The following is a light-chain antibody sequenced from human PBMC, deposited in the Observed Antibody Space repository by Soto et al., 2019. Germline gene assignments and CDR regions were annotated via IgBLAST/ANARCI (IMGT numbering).Light chain of an antibody. CDR3: QSFDSSRFYV. CDR1: SSNIGTGYD. V-gene: IGLV1-40*01. Sequence: SGLTQPPSVSGAAGQRVTISCTGSSSNIGTGYDVHWYQQLPGTAPKLLIYGNSNRPSGVPDRFSGSKSGTSASLAITGLQAEDEADYYCQSFDSSRFYVFGTGTKVTVL. CDR2: GNS. J-gene: IGLJ1*01.